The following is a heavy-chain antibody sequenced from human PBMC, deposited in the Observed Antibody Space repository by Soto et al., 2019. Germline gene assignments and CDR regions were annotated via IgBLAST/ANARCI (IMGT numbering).Heavy chain of an antibody. CDR3: ARGYGDYNWFDP. D-gene: IGHD4-17*01. CDR2: IYYSGST. J-gene: IGHJ5*02. Sequence: SETLSLTCTVSGGSISSGDYYWSWIRQPPGKGLEWIGYIYYSGSTYYNPSLKSRVTISVDTSKNQFSLKLSSVTAADTAVYYCARGYGDYNWFDPWGQGTLVTVSS. CDR1: GGSISSGDYY. V-gene: IGHV4-30-4*01.